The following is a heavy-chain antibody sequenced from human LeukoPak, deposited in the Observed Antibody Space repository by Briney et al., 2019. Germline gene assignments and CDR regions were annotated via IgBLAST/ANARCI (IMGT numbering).Heavy chain of an antibody. V-gene: IGHV4-34*01. J-gene: IGHJ5*01. Sequence: SETLSLTCAVYGGSFGDFWWTWIRQSPEKGLEWIGEVNPSGRSNYNPPLNSRVTIPVDRSKKQFSLRLTSVTAADTALYYCAIRYGRLEAGGTPFDSWGQGTLVTVSS. CDR1: GGSFGDFW. D-gene: IGHD6-13*01. CDR3: AIRYGRLEAGGTPFDS. CDR2: VNPSGRS.